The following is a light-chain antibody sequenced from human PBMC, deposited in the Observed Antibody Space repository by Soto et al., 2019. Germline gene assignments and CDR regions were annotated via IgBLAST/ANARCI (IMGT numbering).Light chain of an antibody. CDR1: QSVGDNY. V-gene: IGKV3-20*01. J-gene: IGKJ2*01. Sequence: EIVLTQSPGTLSLSPGERATLSCRASQSVGDNYLAWYQQKPGQAPRLLIYGASSRATGIPDRFTGSGSGTVFTLTISDLEPEDFAVYYCQQYGSSPYTFGQGNKLEIK. CDR3: QQYGSSPYT. CDR2: GAS.